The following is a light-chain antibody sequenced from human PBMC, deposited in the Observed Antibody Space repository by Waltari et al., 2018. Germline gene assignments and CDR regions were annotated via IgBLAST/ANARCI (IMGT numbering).Light chain of an antibody. V-gene: IGKV3-20*01. CDR2: ATS. CDR3: QHYGDSPGT. J-gene: IGKJ1*01. Sequence: EIVLTQSPGALSLSPGERATLSCRASQWASRSPSTPFLAWYQQRPGQAPRVLIYATSNRATGIPDRFSGSGSGTDFFLTSSGLQSEDAAVYFCQHYGDSPGTFGQGTKLQIK. CDR1: QWASRSPSTPF.